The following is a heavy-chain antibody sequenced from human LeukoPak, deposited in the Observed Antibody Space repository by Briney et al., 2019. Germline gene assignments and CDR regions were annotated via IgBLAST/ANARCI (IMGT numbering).Heavy chain of an antibody. V-gene: IGHV6-1*01. D-gene: IGHD2/OR15-2a*01. CDR3: ARMVGNSPDY. Sequence: SQTLSLACAISGDSVSSNSAAWNWIRQSPSSGLEWLGRTYYRSKWSTDYAVFVKSQITINPDTSTNQFSLHLKSVTPEDTAVYYCARMVGNSPDYWGQGTLVTSST. CDR2: TYYRSKWST. J-gene: IGHJ4*02. CDR1: GDSVSSNSAA.